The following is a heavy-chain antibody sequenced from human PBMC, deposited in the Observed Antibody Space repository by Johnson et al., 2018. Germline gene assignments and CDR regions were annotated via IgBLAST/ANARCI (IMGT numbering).Heavy chain of an antibody. CDR2: IHYSGHT. CDR3: ARNWDFWGYMDV. D-gene: IGHD3-3*01. V-gene: IGHV4-59*01. Sequence: QVQLQESGPGLVKPSETLSLTCTVSADSISASYWSWLRQPPKKGLEWIGYIHYSGHTTYNPSPQSRVTMSIDTSKNQFPLKLTSVTAADPAIYYCARNWDFWGYMDVWGKGTTVTVSS. CDR1: ADSISASY. J-gene: IGHJ6*03.